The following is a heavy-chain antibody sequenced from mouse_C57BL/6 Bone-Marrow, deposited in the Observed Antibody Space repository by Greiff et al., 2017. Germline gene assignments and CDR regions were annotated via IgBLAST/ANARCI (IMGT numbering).Heavy chain of an antibody. CDR3: ARDCYGSSHGYFDD. J-gene: IGHJ1*03. Sequence: QVQLKQSGPELVKPGASVKLSCKASGYTFTSYDINWVKQRPGQGLEWIGWIYPRDGSTKSNEKFKGKATLTVDTSSSTAYMELHSLTSEDSAVYSCARDCYGSSHGYFDDWGKGTTVTVSS. CDR2: IYPRDGST. CDR1: GYTFTSYD. V-gene: IGHV1-85*01. D-gene: IGHD1-1*01.